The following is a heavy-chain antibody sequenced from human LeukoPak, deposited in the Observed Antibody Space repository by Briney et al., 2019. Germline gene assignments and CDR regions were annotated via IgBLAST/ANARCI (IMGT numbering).Heavy chain of an antibody. CDR2: ITTDGSRT. J-gene: IGHJ2*01. D-gene: IGHD2-21*02. CDR1: GFTFSSYP. CDR3: ARRVTVKAWDYFDL. Sequence: GGSLRLSCAASGFTFSSYPMQWVRQAPGKRLEYVSAITTDGSRTHYADSVKGRFTTSRDNSKNTLYLQMGSLRTEDMAVYYCARRVTVKAWDYFDLWGRGTLVTVSS. V-gene: IGHV3-64*02.